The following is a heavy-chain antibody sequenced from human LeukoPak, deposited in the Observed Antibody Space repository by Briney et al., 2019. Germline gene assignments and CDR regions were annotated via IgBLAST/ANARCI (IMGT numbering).Heavy chain of an antibody. V-gene: IGHV4-39*02. J-gene: IGHJ4*02. Sequence: SATLSLTCTVSGGSIRSNGYFWSWIRQPPGKGLEWIATVSYSGTTYYNPSLKSRVTMSVDTSTNHFSLKLSSVTAADTAVYYCARYSFPVGRHFDYWGQGTLVTVSS. CDR3: ARYSFPVGRHFDY. CDR1: GGSIRSNGYF. CDR2: VSYSGTT. D-gene: IGHD1-26*01.